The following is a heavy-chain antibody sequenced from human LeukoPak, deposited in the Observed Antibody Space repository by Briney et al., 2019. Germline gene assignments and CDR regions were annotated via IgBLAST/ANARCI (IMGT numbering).Heavy chain of an antibody. Sequence: SETLSLTCTVSGGSISSYYWSWIRQPPGKGLEWIGYIYYSGSTNYNPSLKSGVTISVDMSKNQFSLKLSSVTAADTAVYYCARAVYYGSTLDYWGQGTLVTVSS. CDR1: GGSISSYY. CDR3: ARAVYYGSTLDY. D-gene: IGHD3-10*01. CDR2: IYYSGST. J-gene: IGHJ4*02. V-gene: IGHV4-59*01.